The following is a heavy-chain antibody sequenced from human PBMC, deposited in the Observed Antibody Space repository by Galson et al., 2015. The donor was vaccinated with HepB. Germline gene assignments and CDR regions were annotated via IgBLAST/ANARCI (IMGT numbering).Heavy chain of an antibody. CDR2: IYHTGST. J-gene: IGHJ2*01. CDR3: ARYTDHRRDWYFDL. Sequence: QSGAEVKKPGESLKISCKGSGYSFTSYWIGWVRQMPGKGLEWIGDIYHTGSTNSNPSLKSRVTISADKSKNQFSLKVSSVTAADTAVYYCARYTDHRRDWYFDLWGRGTLVTVSS. CDR1: GYSFTSYW. V-gene: IGHV5-51*01. D-gene: IGHD1-14*01.